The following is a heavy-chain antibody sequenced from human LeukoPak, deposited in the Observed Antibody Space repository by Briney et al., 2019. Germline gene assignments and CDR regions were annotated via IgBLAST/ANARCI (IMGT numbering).Heavy chain of an antibody. CDR1: GFTFSSYA. CDR3: ARDPYSGGYGAYYYYYMDV. D-gene: IGHD6-19*01. J-gene: IGHJ6*03. Sequence: GGSLRLSCLASGFTFSSYAMDWVRQAPGQGLQWVSAVGTSADTYYADSVRGRFTISRDNAENPLYLQMNSLRDEDTAVYYCARDPYSGGYGAYYYYYMDVWGKGTTVTVSS. V-gene: IGHV3-69-1*02. CDR2: VGTSADT.